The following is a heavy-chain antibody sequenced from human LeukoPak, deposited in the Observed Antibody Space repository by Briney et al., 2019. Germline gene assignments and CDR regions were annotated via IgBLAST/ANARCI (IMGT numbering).Heavy chain of an antibody. Sequence: SETLSLTCTVSGGSISTSSYYWGWIRQPPGKGLEWIGSIYYSGNTYYNPSLKSRVTITLDTSKNQFSLKLSSVTAADTAVYYCARYYDFWSGRHNWFDPWGQGTLVTVSS. CDR1: GGSISTSSYY. CDR2: IYYSGNT. V-gene: IGHV4-39*07. CDR3: ARYYDFWSGRHNWFDP. J-gene: IGHJ5*02. D-gene: IGHD3-3*01.